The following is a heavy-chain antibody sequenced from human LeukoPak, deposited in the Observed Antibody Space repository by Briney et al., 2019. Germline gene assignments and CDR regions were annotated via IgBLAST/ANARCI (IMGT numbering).Heavy chain of an antibody. V-gene: IGHV3-30-3*01. Sequence: GGSLRLSCAASGFTFSSYAMHWVRQAPGKGLEWVAVISYDESNKYYADSVKGRFTISRDNSKNTLYLQMNSLRAEDTAVYYCARVYCGGDCYTLPVYFDYWGQGTLVTVSS. CDR3: ARVYCGGDCYTLPVYFDY. CDR1: GFTFSSYA. D-gene: IGHD2-21*02. CDR2: ISYDESNK. J-gene: IGHJ4*02.